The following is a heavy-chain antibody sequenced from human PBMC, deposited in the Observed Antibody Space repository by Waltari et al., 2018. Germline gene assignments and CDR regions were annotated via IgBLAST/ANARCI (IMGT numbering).Heavy chain of an antibody. V-gene: IGHV4-38-2*02. CDR1: GYSISNGYY. J-gene: IGHJ5*01. Sequence: QVQLQESDPGLVQPSATLSLPCTVAGYSISNGYYWGWIRLPPGRGLEWIETLSYNGNTDHIPILKSPVTITADTSKNQFSLKLTSVTAADTDIYYCARGYNTGWYNSWGHGTLVTVSS. CDR3: ARGYNTGWYNS. D-gene: IGHD2-8*02. CDR2: LSYNGNT.